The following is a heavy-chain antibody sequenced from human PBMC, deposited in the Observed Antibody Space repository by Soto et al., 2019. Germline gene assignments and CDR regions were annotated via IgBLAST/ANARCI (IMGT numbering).Heavy chain of an antibody. J-gene: IGHJ4*02. Sequence: QVQLQESGPGLVKPSETLSLTCTVSGGSISSYYWSWIRQPPGKGLEWIGYIYYSGSTNYNPSLTGRVTMSVDTSKNQFSLKLSSVTAADTAVYYCARRYGYSFDYWGQGTLVTVSS. D-gene: IGHD1-1*01. CDR2: IYYSGST. V-gene: IGHV4-59*08. CDR3: ARRYGYSFDY. CDR1: GGSISSYY.